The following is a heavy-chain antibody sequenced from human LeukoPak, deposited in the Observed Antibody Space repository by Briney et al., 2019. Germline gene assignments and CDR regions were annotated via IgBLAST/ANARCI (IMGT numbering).Heavy chain of an antibody. Sequence: PGGCLRLSCEASGFPFSSYAMTWVRQAPGKGLEWVSSIGSDGKTHYSESVKGRFVISRDNSKNTLYLQMNSLRAEDTAVYYCAKDDCSGGSCYFDYWGQGTLVTVSS. CDR1: GFPFSSYA. J-gene: IGHJ4*02. V-gene: IGHV3-23*01. CDR3: AKDDCSGGSCYFDY. CDR2: IGSDGKT. D-gene: IGHD2-15*01.